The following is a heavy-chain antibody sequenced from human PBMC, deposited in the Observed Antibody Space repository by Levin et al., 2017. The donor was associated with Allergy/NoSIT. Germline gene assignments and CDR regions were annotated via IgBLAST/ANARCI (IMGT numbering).Heavy chain of an antibody. Sequence: KPGESLKISCEASGFTFRDYSMSWVRQAPGKGLEWVSSISTSGSYIYYADSVKGRFTISRDNAKTSLYLQMHSLRAEDTAVYYCARETLPYYSNWHFDDWGQGTLVTVSS. D-gene: IGHD3-10*01. J-gene: IGHJ4*02. V-gene: IGHV3-21*01. CDR3: ARETLPYYSNWHFDD. CDR2: ISTSGSYI. CDR1: GFTFRDYS.